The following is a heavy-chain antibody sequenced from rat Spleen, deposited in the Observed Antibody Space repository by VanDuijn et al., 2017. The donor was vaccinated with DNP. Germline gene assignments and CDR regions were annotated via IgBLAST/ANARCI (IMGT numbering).Heavy chain of an antibody. CDR2: IRYDGGII. Sequence: EVQLVESGGGLVQPGRSLKLSCAASGFTFSDYYMAWVRQAPTKGLEWVAYIRYDGGIIHYGDSVKGRFTISRDNAKTTLSLQMNSLRSEDMATYYCARPMDYYSGGFAYWGQGTLVTVSS. D-gene: IGHD1-1*01. CDR1: GFTFSDYY. J-gene: IGHJ3*01. V-gene: IGHV5-22*01. CDR3: ARPMDYYSGGFAY.